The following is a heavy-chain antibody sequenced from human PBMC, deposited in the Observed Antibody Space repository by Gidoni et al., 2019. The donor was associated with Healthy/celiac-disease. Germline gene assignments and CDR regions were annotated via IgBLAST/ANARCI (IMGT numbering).Heavy chain of an antibody. CDR3: ARGGGAPYWYFDL. D-gene: IGHD3-16*01. J-gene: IGHJ2*01. CDR2: INPNSGGN. Sequence: QVQLVQSGAEVKKPGGSVKVSCKASGYTFTGYYMHWVRQAPGKGLEWMGWINPNSGGNNYAQKFKGWVTLARDTSNSTAYMELSRLRSDDTAVYYWARGGGAPYWYFDLWGRGTLVTVSS. V-gene: IGHV1-2*04. CDR1: GYTFTGYY.